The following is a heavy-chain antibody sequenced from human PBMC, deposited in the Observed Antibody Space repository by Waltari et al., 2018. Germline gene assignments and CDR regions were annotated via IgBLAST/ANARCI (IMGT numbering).Heavy chain of an antibody. CDR1: GFTFSSDW. J-gene: IGHJ4*02. D-gene: IGHD5-12*01. CDR2: IKQDGSEK. CDR3: RSEDGYTPQGFDY. V-gene: IGHV3-7*01. Sequence: EVQLVESGGGVVQPGGSVRRSCAASGFTFSSDWMSWFREAPGKGLEWVANIKQDGSEKYYVDSVKGRFTISRDNAKNSLYLQMNSLRAEDTAVYYCRSEDGYTPQGFDYWGQGTLVTVSS.